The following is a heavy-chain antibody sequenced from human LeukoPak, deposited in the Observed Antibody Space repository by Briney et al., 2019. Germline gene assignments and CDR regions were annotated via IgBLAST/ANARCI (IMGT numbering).Heavy chain of an antibody. CDR1: GYTFSKYG. V-gene: IGHV1-18*01. CDR2: ISAFNGNT. Sequence: ASVKVSCKASGYTFSKYGISWVRQAPGQGLEWMGWISAFNGNTNYAQNLQARVTMTTETSTTTAYMELRTLTSDDTAVYYCATDPEWELLSAEYFQDWGQGTLVIVSS. CDR3: ATDPEWELLSAEYFQD. J-gene: IGHJ1*01. D-gene: IGHD1-26*01.